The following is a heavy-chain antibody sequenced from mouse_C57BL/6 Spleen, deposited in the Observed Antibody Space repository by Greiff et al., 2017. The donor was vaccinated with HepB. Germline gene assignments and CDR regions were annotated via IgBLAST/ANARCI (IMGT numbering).Heavy chain of an antibody. CDR2: INSDGGST. J-gene: IGHJ4*01. Sequence: EVHLVESGGGLVQPGESLKLSCESNEYEFPSHDMSWVRKTPEKRLELVAAINSDGGSTYYPATIERRFIISRDNTKKTLYLQMSSLRSEDTALYYCARQAYYGAMDYWGQGTSVTVTS. CDR1: EYEFPSHD. V-gene: IGHV5-2*01. CDR3: ARQAYYGAMDY. D-gene: IGHD2-10*01.